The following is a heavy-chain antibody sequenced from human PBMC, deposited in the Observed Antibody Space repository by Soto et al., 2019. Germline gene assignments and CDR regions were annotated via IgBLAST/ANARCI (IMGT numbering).Heavy chain of an antibody. D-gene: IGHD6-19*01. CDR1: GFTLSSYA. CDR2: ISYDGSNK. V-gene: IGHV3-30*18. J-gene: IGHJ4*02. Sequence: QVQLVESGGGVVQPGRSLRLSCAASGFTLSSYARHGVRQAPGKGLEGGAVISYDGSNKYYADSVKGRFTISRDNSKNTLYLQMNSLRAEDTAVYYCAKDSRPRIAVAVSLSDYWGQGTLVTVSS. CDR3: AKDSRPRIAVAVSLSDY.